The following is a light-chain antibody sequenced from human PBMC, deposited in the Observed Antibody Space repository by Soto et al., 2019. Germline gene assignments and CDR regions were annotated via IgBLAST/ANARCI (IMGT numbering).Light chain of an antibody. J-gene: IGLJ2*01. CDR3: GTWDRSLSARV. CDR2: DNN. Sequence: QPAPTRPPPGSAGPGKKVTLPPPGNSSHIGNNYVSWYQQLPGTAPKLLIYDNNKRPSGIPDRFSGSKSGTSATLGITGLQTGDEADYYCGTWDRSLSARVFGGGTKVTVL. CDR1: SSHIGNNY. V-gene: IGLV1-51*01.